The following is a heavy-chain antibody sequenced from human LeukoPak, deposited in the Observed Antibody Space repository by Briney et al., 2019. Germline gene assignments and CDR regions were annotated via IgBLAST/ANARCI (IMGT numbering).Heavy chain of an antibody. CDR1: GGSISSYY. CDR3: ARQWLSSYYFDY. J-gene: IGHJ4*02. V-gene: IGHV4-59*12. D-gene: IGHD6-19*01. CDR2: IYYSGST. Sequence: KPSETLSLTCTVSGGSISSYYWSWIRQPPGKGLEWIGYIYYSGSTNYNPSLKSRVTISVDTSKNQFSLKLSSVTAADTAVYYCARQWLSSYYFDYWGQGTLVTVSS.